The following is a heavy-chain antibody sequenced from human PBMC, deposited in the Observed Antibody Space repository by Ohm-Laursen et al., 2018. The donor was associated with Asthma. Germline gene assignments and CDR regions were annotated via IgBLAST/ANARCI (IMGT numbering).Heavy chain of an antibody. J-gene: IGHJ4*02. V-gene: IGHV3-30-3*01. Sequence: SLRLSCAAFGFNFNSSAMHWVRQAPGKGLEWVAVMSYDGSNKYHADSVKGRFTISRDNSRNTLFLQMNTLRPEDTAVYFCARGHGGIQRWLSYQCDNWGQGTLVTVSS. CDR2: MSYDGSNK. CDR1: GFNFNSSA. CDR3: ARGHGGIQRWLSYQCDN. D-gene: IGHD5-18*01.